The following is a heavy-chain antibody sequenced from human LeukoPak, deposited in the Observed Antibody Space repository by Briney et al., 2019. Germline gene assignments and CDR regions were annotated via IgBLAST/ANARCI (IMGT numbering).Heavy chain of an antibody. Sequence: GGSLRLSCAASGFTFSSYWMHWVRQAPRKRLVWVSRINSDGSSTSYADSVKGRFTISRDNAKNTLYLQMNCLRAEDTAVYYCARGTHTFDYWGQGTLVTVSS. CDR1: GFTFSSYW. CDR2: INSDGSST. CDR3: ARGTHTFDY. V-gene: IGHV3-74*01. J-gene: IGHJ4*02. D-gene: IGHD3/OR15-3a*01.